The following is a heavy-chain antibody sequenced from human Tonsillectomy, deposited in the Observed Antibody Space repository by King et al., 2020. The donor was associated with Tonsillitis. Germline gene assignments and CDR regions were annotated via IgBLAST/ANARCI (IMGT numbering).Heavy chain of an antibody. Sequence: LQLQESGPGLVKPSETLSLNCSVSGYSISSGYYWGWIRQPPGKGLEWIGSIYHSGNTYYNPSLKSRVTISVDTSKNQFSLKLPSVTAADTALYYCARVEYTSSSPSMDYWGQGTLVTVSS. CDR3: ARVEYTSSSPSMDY. J-gene: IGHJ4*02. CDR1: GYSISSGYY. V-gene: IGHV4-38-2*02. D-gene: IGHD6-6*01. CDR2: IYHSGNT.